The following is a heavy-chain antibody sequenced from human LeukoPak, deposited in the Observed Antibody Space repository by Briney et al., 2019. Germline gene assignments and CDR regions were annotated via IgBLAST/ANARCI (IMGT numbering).Heavy chain of an antibody. D-gene: IGHD6-13*01. CDR1: GFTFSTYW. CDR3: VVELVIDY. Sequence: GGSLRLSCAASGFTFSTYWMSWVRQAPGKGLEWVANIKQDGSEKYYVDSVKGRFTISRDNSKNTLYLQMNSLRAEDTAVYYCVVELVIDYWGQGTLVTVSS. J-gene: IGHJ4*02. CDR2: IKQDGSEK. V-gene: IGHV3-7*03.